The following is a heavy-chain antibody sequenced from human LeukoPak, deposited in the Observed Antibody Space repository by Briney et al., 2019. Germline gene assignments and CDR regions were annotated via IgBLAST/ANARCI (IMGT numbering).Heavy chain of an antibody. CDR3: ARAQGYCSSTSCYNGDY. D-gene: IGHD2-2*02. CDR1: GYTFTGYY. V-gene: IGHV1-2*02. CDR2: INPNSGGT. Sequence: ASVKVSCKASGYTFTGYYMHWVRQAPGQGREWMGWINPNSGGTNYAQKFQGRVTMTRDTSISTAYMELSRLRSDDTAVYYCARAQGYCSSTSCYNGDYWGQGTLVTVSS. J-gene: IGHJ4*02.